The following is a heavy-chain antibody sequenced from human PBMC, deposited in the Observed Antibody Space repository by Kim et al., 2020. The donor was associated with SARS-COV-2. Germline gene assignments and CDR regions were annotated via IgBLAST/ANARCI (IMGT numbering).Heavy chain of an antibody. D-gene: IGHD3-10*01. CDR1: GFTFSSYA. V-gene: IGHV3-30*04. J-gene: IGHJ6*02. Sequence: GGSLRLSCAASGFTFSSYAMHWVRQAPGKGLEWVAVISYDGSNKYYADSVKGRFTISRDNSKNTLYLQMNSLRAEDTAVYYCARDQLLWFGELLYHYYYGMDVWGQGTTVTVSS. CDR2: ISYDGSNK. CDR3: ARDQLLWFGELLYHYYYGMDV.